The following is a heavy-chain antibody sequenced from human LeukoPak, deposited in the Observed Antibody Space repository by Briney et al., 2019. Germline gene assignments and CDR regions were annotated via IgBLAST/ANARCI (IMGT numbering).Heavy chain of an antibody. V-gene: IGHV4-4*02. J-gene: IGHJ4*02. D-gene: IGHD1-26*01. Sequence: PSETLSLTCAVSGGSISSSNWWSWVRQPPGKGLEWIGEIYHSGSTNYNPSLKSRVTISVDKSKNQFSLKLSSVTAADTAVYYCARGGHSGSYSYYFDYWGQGTLVTVSS. CDR2: IYHSGST. CDR3: ARGGHSGSYSYYFDY. CDR1: GGSISSSNW.